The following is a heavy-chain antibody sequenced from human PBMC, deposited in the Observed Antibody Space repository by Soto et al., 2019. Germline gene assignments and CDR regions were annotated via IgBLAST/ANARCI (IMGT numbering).Heavy chain of an antibody. CDR3: AKMPPRGYSGHGEDY. J-gene: IGHJ4*02. CDR1: GFTFSTYS. CDR2: ISGSGGNT. V-gene: IGHV3-23*01. Sequence: GGSLRLSCVVSGFTFSTYSMSWVRQAPGKGLEWVSGISGSGGNTYYADSVKGRFTISRDNPKNTLYLQMNTLRAEDTAVYYCAKMPPRGYSGHGEDYWGQGTLVTVSS. D-gene: IGHD5-12*01.